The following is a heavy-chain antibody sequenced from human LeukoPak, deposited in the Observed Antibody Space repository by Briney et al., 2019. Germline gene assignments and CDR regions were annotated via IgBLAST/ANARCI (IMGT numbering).Heavy chain of an antibody. J-gene: IGHJ4*02. V-gene: IGHV3-21*01. D-gene: IGHD3-22*01. CDR2: ISSSSSYI. CDR1: GFTFSSYS. Sequence: PGGSLRLSCAASGFTFSSYSMNWVRQAPGKGLEWVSSISSSSSYIYYADSVKGRFTISRDNAKNSLYLQMNSLRAEDTAVYYCAKDAPDLPLYYYDSSGYPDYWGQGTLVTVSS. CDR3: AKDAPDLPLYYYDSSGYPDY.